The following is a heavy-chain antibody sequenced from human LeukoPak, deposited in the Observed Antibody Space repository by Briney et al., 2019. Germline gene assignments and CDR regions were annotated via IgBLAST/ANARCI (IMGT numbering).Heavy chain of an antibody. J-gene: IGHJ6*03. CDR1: GGSISTYF. D-gene: IGHD3-10*01. V-gene: IGHV4-59*01. CDR2: IYYSGST. CDR3: ARGRSSMVRGYYYYYMDV. Sequence: SETLSLTCTVSGGSISTYFWSWIRQPPGKGLEWIGYIYYSGSTNYNPSLKSRVTISVDTSKNQFSLKLSSVTAADTAVYYCARGRSSMVRGYYYYYMDVWGKGTTVTISS.